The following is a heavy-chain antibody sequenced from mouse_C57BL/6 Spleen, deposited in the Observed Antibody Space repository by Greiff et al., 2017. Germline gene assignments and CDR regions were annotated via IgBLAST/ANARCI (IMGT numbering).Heavy chain of an antibody. CDR1: GYTFTSYW. J-gene: IGHJ4*01. CDR3: ARNCPGLDAMDY. CDR2: IYPGSGST. V-gene: IGHV1-55*01. D-gene: IGHD4-1*01. Sequence: QVQLKQPGAELVKPGASVKMSCKASGYTFTSYWITWVKQRPGQGLEWIGEIYPGSGSTNYNEKFKSKATLTVDTSSSTSYMQLSSRTSEDSAVYYCARNCPGLDAMDYWGQGTSVTVSS.